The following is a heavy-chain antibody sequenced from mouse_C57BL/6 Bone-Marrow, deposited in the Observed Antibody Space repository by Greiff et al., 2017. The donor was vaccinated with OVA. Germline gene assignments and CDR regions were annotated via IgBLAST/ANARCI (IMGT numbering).Heavy chain of an antibody. CDR1: GYTFTDYN. V-gene: IGHV1-22*01. D-gene: IGHD1-1*01. J-gene: IGHJ4*01. Sequence: VQLKESGPELVKPGASVKMSCKASGYTFTDYNMHWVKQSHGKSLEWIGYINPNNGGTSYNQKFKGKATLTVNKSSSTAYMELRSLTSEDSAVYYCARESITLMDYWGQGTSVTVSS. CDR3: ARESITLMDY. CDR2: INPNNGGT.